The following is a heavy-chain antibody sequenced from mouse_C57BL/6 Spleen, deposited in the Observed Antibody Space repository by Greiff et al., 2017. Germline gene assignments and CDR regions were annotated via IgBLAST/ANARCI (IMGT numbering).Heavy chain of an antibody. CDR3: TRRRLDY. Sequence: QVQLKESGAELVRPGASVTLSCKASGYTFTDYEMHWVKQTPVHGLEWIGAIDPETGGTAYNQKFKGKAILTADKSSSTAYMELRSLTSEDSAVYYCTRRRLDYWGQGTTLTVSS. CDR1: GYTFTDYE. V-gene: IGHV1-15*01. D-gene: IGHD2-4*01. CDR2: IDPETGGT. J-gene: IGHJ2*01.